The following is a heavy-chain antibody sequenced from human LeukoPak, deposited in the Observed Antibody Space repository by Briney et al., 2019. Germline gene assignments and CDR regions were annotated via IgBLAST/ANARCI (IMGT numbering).Heavy chain of an antibody. CDR1: GGSISSYY. Sequence: SETLSLTCTVSGGSISSYYWSWIRQPPGKGLEWIGYIYYSGSTNYNPSLKSRVTISVDTSKNQFSLRLSSVTAADTAVYYCARATYSYYYYYMDVWGKGTTVTVSS. CDR2: IYYSGST. CDR3: ARATYSYYYYYMDV. V-gene: IGHV4-59*01. J-gene: IGHJ6*03.